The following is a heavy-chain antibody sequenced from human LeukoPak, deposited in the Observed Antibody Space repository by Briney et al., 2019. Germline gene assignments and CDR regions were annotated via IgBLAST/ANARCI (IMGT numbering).Heavy chain of an antibody. V-gene: IGHV4-39*07. CDR1: RVSISRTNYY. CDR2: FYYSGST. J-gene: IGHJ3*01. Sequence: SETLSLICTVSRVSISRTNYYWGWIRQPPGKGLEWIGSFYYSGSTYYNASLRSRVTISVDTSKNQFSLKLSSVTAADTAVYYCGTTFYYDSSGYIPDALDVWGQGTMVTVSP. D-gene: IGHD3-22*01. CDR3: GTTFYYDSSGYIPDALDV.